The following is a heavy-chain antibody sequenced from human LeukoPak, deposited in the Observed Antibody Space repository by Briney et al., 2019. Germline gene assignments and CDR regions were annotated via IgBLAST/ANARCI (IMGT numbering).Heavy chain of an antibody. Sequence: TGGSLRLSCAASGFTFSRYWMSWVRQAPGKGLEWVANIKQDESEKYYVDSVKGRFTISRDNAKNSLYLQMNSLRAEDTAVYYCARNRGKFDYWGQGTLVTVSS. D-gene: IGHD3-10*01. CDR1: GFTFSRYW. CDR3: ARNRGKFDY. J-gene: IGHJ4*02. CDR2: IKQDESEK. V-gene: IGHV3-7*01.